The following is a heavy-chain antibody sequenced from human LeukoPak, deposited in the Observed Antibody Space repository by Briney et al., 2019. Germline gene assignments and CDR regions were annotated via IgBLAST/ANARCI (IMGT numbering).Heavy chain of an antibody. CDR2: ISSSSSYI. CDR3: ARGPAVAVAGTSWFDP. V-gene: IGHV3-21*01. CDR1: GFTFSSYR. Sequence: GGSLRLSCAASGFTFSSYRMNWVRQAPGKGLEWVSSISSSSSYIYYADSVKGRFTISRDNAKNSLYLQMNSLRAEDTAVYYCARGPAVAVAGTSWFDPWGQGTLVTVSS. J-gene: IGHJ5*02. D-gene: IGHD6-19*01.